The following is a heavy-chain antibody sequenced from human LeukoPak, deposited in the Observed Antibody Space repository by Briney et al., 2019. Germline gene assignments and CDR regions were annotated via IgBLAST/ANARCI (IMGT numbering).Heavy chain of an antibody. CDR3: ARERPAAASAFEM. CDR2: IKTDGTTT. J-gene: IGHJ3*02. V-gene: IGHV3-7*01. CDR1: GFTFSRYW. D-gene: IGHD6-25*01. Sequence: GGSLRLSCAASGFTFSRYWMSWVRQAPGKGLERVANIKTDGTTTNYVDSVKGRFTISRDNAKNSLFLQMNSLRGEDTALYFCARERPAAASAFEMWGQGTRVTVSP.